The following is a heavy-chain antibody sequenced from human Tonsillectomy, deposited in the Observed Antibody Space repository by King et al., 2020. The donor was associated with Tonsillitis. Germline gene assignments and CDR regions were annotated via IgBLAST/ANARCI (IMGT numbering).Heavy chain of an antibody. CDR1: GGSISNYY. D-gene: IGHD1-26*01. Sequence: VQLQESGPGLAKPSETLSLTCTVSGGSISNYYWTWILQPPGKGLEWIGFVYYTGNTKYNPALNSRVTISLDTSKNQFSLKLSSVTAADTAVYYCARRGAVRPRYYFDYWGQGNLVTVSS. J-gene: IGHJ4*02. CDR2: VYYTGNT. V-gene: IGHV4-59*08. CDR3: ARRGAVRPRYYFDY.